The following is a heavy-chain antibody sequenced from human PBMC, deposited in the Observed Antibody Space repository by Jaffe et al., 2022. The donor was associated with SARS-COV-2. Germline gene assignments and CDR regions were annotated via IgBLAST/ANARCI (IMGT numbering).Heavy chain of an antibody. V-gene: IGHV3-30*03. CDR3: ARGLHYIWGSYRPDYLDY. Sequence: QVQVVESGGGVVQVGGSLRLSCAVSGFTFSDFGMYWVRQAPGKGLEWLAAISYDGNRKYYADSVKGRFTISRDSSKNTVFMEMNSLRPEDTAVYFCARGLHYIWGSYRPDYLDYWGQGTLVTVSS. CDR2: ISYDGNRK. J-gene: IGHJ4*02. D-gene: IGHD3-16*02. CDR1: GFTFSDFG.